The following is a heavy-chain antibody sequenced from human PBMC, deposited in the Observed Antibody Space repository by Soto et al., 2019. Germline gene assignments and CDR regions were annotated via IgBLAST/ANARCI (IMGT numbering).Heavy chain of an antibody. V-gene: IGHV4-4*07. CDR2: IYTSGTT. CDR1: GGSIRSYY. D-gene: IGHD1-26*01. J-gene: IGHJ6*02. Sequence: SDTLSLTCTVSGGSIRSYYWSWIRQPAGKALEWVGRIYTSGTTNYNPSLKSRVTNLLDTSKNQFSLKLSSVTAADTAVYYCAREGASGFGMDVWGQGTTVTVSS. CDR3: AREGASGFGMDV.